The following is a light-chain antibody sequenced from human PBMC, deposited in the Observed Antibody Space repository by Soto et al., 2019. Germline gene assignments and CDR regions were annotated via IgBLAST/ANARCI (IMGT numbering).Light chain of an antibody. J-gene: IGKJ1*01. CDR3: QEYHAWPPRT. CDR1: QSIKDY. Sequence: TQSPASLSASSGEEITLSCRASQSIKDYLAWYQHKPGQALRLLFYDASIRATGIPARFIAGGSRTEFTLVISNLQSEDAAFYYCQEYHAWPPRTFGQGTKVELK. V-gene: IGKV3D-15*03. CDR2: DAS.